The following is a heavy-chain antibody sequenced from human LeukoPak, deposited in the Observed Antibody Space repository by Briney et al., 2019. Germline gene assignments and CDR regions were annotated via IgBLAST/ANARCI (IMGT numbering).Heavy chain of an antibody. CDR1: GYTLTGYY. Sequence: GASVKVSCKASGYTLTGYYMHWVRQAPGQGLEWMGRINPNSGGTNYAQKFQGRGTMTRDTSISTAYMELSRLRSDDTAVYYCARVTMVRGDLDYWGQGTLVTVSS. CDR3: ARVTMVRGDLDY. D-gene: IGHD3-10*01. J-gene: IGHJ4*02. V-gene: IGHV1-2*06. CDR2: INPNSGGT.